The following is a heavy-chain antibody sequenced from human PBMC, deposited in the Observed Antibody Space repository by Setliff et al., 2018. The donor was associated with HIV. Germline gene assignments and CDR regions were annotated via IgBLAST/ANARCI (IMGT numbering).Heavy chain of an antibody. D-gene: IGHD6-13*01. CDR1: GFTISVHX. CDR2: IWYDGSNQ. Sequence: GGSLRLSCAASGFTISVHXXXWGRQAPGKGLEWVAVIWYDGSNQNYADSVKGRLTISRDNPNNTMYLQMNSLTPEDTAVYYCARYSSSWHTFDYWGQGTLVTVSS. CDR3: ARYSSSWHTFDY. J-gene: IGHJ4*02. V-gene: IGHV3-33*08.